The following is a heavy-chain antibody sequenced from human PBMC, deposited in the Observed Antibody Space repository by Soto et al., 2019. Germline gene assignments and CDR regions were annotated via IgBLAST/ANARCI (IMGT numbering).Heavy chain of an antibody. V-gene: IGHV1-69*01. J-gene: IGHJ4*02. CDR2: IIPIFGTP. CDR3: AGHEYEDSDRDYYFDD. D-gene: IGHD6-6*01. CDR1: GATFSNFA. Sequence: QVQLVQSGAEVLKPASTVKVSCKASGATFSNFAVSWVRQAPGQGLEWMGGIIPIFGTPNYAERFQGRVTITADESTSTAYMEPSSLKSDDTAVYYCAGHEYEDSDRDYYFDDWGQGTLVTVSS.